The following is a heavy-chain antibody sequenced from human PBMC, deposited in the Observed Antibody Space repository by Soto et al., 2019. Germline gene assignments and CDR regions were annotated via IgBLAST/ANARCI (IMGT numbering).Heavy chain of an antibody. CDR2: ISGSGGST. CDR3: AKATISTRATLGYYFDY. Sequence: PGGSLRLSCAASGFTFSSYAMSWVRQAPGKGLEWVSAISGSGGSTYYADSVKGRFTISRDNSKNTLYLQMNSLRAEDTAVYYCAKATISTRATLGYYFDYWGQGTLVTVSS. CDR1: GFTFSSYA. J-gene: IGHJ4*02. D-gene: IGHD3-9*01. V-gene: IGHV3-23*01.